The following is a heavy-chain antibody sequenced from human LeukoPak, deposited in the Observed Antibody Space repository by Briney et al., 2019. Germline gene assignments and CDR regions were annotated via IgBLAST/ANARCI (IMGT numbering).Heavy chain of an antibody. Sequence: GGSLRLSCAASGFTFSSYSMNWVRQAPGKGLEWVSSISSSSSYIYYADSVKGRFTLSRDNAKNSLYLQMNSLRAEDTAVYYCARDRRGHSSGWYDYWGQGTLVTVSS. D-gene: IGHD6-19*01. V-gene: IGHV3-21*01. CDR3: ARDRRGHSSGWYDY. CDR2: ISSSSSYI. J-gene: IGHJ4*02. CDR1: GFTFSSYS.